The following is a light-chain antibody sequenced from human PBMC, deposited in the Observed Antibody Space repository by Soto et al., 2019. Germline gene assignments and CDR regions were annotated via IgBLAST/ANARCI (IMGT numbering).Light chain of an antibody. CDR3: QQYYGLPPLT. CDR2: HAS. V-gene: IGKV1-33*01. J-gene: IGKJ5*01. CDR1: QNITNN. Sequence: EMQMNQDPSSLSASIGDRVTITCQASQNITNNLSWYQQKPGKAPNLLIYHASKLAKGVTSRFSGSGSGTDFSFIITSLQREDLATYYCQQYYGLPPLTFGQGTRLEIK.